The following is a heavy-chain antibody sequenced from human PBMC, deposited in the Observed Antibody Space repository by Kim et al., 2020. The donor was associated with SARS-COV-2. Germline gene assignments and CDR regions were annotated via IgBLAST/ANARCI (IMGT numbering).Heavy chain of an antibody. Sequence: GGSLRLSCAASGFTFSRQAMAWVRQAPGKGLEWVSAIGGSGERTYYAESVKGRFIMSRDISKNTICLQMSRLRAEDTAIYYCAKLKTMLQGVNYFDSWGQGTLVTVS. V-gene: IGHV3-23*01. CDR2: IGGSGERT. D-gene: IGHD3-10*01. CDR3: AKLKTMLQGVNYFDS. J-gene: IGHJ4*02. CDR1: GFTFSRQA.